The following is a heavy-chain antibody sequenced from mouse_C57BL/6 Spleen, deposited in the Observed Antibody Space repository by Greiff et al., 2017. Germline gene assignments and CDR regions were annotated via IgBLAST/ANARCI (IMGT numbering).Heavy chain of an antibody. V-gene: IGHV1-15*01. D-gene: IGHD2-2*01. CDR1: GYTFTDYE. Sequence: QVQLQQSGAELVRPGASVTLSCKASGYTFTDYEMHWVKQTPVHGLEWIGAIDPETGGTAYNQKFKGKAILTADKSSSTAYMELRSLTSEDSAVYYCTRPYGYDPYYAMDYWGQGTSVTVSS. J-gene: IGHJ4*01. CDR3: TRPYGYDPYYAMDY. CDR2: IDPETGGT.